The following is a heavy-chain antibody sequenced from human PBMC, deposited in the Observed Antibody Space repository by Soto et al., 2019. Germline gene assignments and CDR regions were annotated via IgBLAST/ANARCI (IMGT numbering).Heavy chain of an antibody. Sequence: SQTLSLTCTVSGGSISSYYWSWIRQPPGKGLEWIGYIYYSGSTNYNPSLKSRVTISVDTSKNQFSLKLSSVTAADTAVYYCARRHYYDSSGLRLYYFDYWGQGTLVTVSS. J-gene: IGHJ4*02. CDR3: ARRHYYDSSGLRLYYFDY. CDR2: IYYSGST. CDR1: GGSISSYY. D-gene: IGHD3-22*01. V-gene: IGHV4-59*01.